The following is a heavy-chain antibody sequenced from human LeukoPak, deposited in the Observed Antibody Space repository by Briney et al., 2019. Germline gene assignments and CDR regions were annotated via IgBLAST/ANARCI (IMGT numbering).Heavy chain of an antibody. CDR2: ISDIGSPI. J-gene: IGHJ4*02. V-gene: IGHV3-48*03. Sequence: GGSLRLSCEASGFTFSSYEMNWVRQAPGKGLEWVSYISDIGSPIYYADSVDGRFTISRENDKNSLYLQMNSLRAEDTAVYYCARKPFYGSGIGHWGQGTLVAVSS. CDR3: ARKPFYGSGIGH. CDR1: GFTFSSYE. D-gene: IGHD3-10*01.